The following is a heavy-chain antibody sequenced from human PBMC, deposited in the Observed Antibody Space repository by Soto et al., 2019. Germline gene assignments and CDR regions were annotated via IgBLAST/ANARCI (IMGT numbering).Heavy chain of an antibody. V-gene: IGHV3-23*01. CDR1: GFTFNKYA. D-gene: IGHD2-15*01. Sequence: GGSLRLSCTASGFTFNKYAMSWVRQAPGKGLEWVSAITDSGAASHYADSVKGRFTVSRDNSKNTLYLQMNSLRADDTAVYYCARDLSVVFDYWGQGTLVTVSS. CDR2: ITDSGAAS. J-gene: IGHJ4*02. CDR3: ARDLSVVFDY.